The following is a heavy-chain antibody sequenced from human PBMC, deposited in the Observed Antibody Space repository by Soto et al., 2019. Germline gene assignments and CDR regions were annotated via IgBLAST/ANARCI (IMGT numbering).Heavy chain of an antibody. Sequence: VASVKVSCKASGYTFTSYGISWVRQAPGQGLEWMGWISAYNGNTNYAQKLQGRVTMTTDTSTSTAYMELRSLRSDDTAVYYCARDSAYGPDYYHYYGLDVWGQGTTVTVSS. V-gene: IGHV1-18*01. CDR2: ISAYNGNT. D-gene: IGHD3-10*01. CDR3: ARDSAYGPDYYHYYGLDV. CDR1: GYTFTSYG. J-gene: IGHJ6*02.